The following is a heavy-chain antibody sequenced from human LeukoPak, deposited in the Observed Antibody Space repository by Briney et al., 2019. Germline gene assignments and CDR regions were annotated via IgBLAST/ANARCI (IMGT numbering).Heavy chain of an antibody. CDR2: IIPIFGTA. V-gene: IGHV1-69*01. CDR1: GGTFSSYA. Sequence: SVKVSCKASGGTFSSYAISWVRQTPGQGLEWMGGIIPIFGTANYAQKFQGRVTITADESTSTAYMELSSLRSEDTAVYYCARDVDTAMTRNAYYFDYWGQGTLVTVSS. J-gene: IGHJ4*02. CDR3: ARDVDTAMTRNAYYFDY. D-gene: IGHD5-18*01.